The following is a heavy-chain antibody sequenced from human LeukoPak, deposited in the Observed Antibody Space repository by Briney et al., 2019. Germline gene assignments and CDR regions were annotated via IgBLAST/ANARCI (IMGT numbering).Heavy chain of an antibody. CDR1: GLTLSGYW. CDR3: STVEHF. Sequence: GGSLRLSCSASGLTLSGYWMHWVRQTPGKGLVWVSHIDSDGNGTRYAASVKGRFTISRDEVKNMLYLQMNSLRVEDTGLYYCSTVEHFWGQGTLVTVSS. D-gene: IGHD1/OR15-1a*01. V-gene: IGHV3-74*01. J-gene: IGHJ4*02. CDR2: IDSDGNGT.